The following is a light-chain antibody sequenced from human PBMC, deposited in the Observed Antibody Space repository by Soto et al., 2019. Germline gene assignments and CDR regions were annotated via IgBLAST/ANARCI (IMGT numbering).Light chain of an antibody. CDR3: QQSFSIPIT. Sequence: DIQMTHSPSSLSASVGDRVTITCRASQSISTYLNWYQQKPGKAPKLLIYAASSLQSRVPSRFSGSGSGTDFTLTISSLQPEDFATYYCQQSFSIPITFGQGTRLEIK. J-gene: IGKJ5*01. CDR1: QSISTY. CDR2: AAS. V-gene: IGKV1-39*01.